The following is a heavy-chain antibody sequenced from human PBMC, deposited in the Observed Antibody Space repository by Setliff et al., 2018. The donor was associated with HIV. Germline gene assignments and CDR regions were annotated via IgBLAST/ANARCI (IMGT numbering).Heavy chain of an antibody. CDR1: GGSMSSQY. D-gene: IGHD3-9*01. CDR3: ARLGGILTGTPVIDY. V-gene: IGHV4-59*11. J-gene: IGHJ4*02. CDR2: IFYSAT. Sequence: PSETLSLTCTVSGGSMSSQYWSWVRQSPGKGLEWIGYIFYSATDYNPSLKSRVTMSIDTSENQFSLNLRSVTAADTAVYYCARLGGILTGTPVIDYWGQGTLVTVSS.